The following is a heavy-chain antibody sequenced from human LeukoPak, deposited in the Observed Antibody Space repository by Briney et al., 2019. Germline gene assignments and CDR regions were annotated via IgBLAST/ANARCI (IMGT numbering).Heavy chain of an antibody. Sequence: GGSLRLSCAASGFTFSSYGMHWVRQAPGKGLEWVAVISYDGSNKYYADSVKGRFTISRDNSKNTLYLQMNSLRAENTAVYYCAKDRDSGSYRGTFDYWGQGTLVTVSS. CDR2: ISYDGSNK. J-gene: IGHJ4*02. CDR1: GFTFSSYG. V-gene: IGHV3-30*18. D-gene: IGHD1-26*01. CDR3: AKDRDSGSYRGTFDY.